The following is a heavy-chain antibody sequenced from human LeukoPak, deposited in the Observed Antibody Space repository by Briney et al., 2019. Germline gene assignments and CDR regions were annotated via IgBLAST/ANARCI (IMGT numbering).Heavy chain of an antibody. Sequence: PGGSLRLSCAASGFTVSSNYMSWVRQAPGKGLEWVSVIYSGGSTYYADSVKGRFTISRDNSKNTLYLQMNSLRAEDTAVYYCARAYSSSWKRAQIDYWGQGTLVTVSS. J-gene: IGHJ4*02. CDR3: ARAYSSSWKRAQIDY. CDR1: GFTVSSNY. D-gene: IGHD6-13*01. V-gene: IGHV3-53*01. CDR2: IYSGGST.